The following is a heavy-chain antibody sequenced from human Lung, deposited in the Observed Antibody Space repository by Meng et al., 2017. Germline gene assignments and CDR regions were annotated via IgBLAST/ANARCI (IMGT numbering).Heavy chain of an antibody. D-gene: IGHD4-11*01. V-gene: IGHV3-73*01. CDR1: GVTFSGSD. CDR2: IEAKPKNYAT. Sequence: GGSLRLSCAVSGVTFSGSDIHWVRQASGKGLEWVGRIEAKPKNYATSYAESLRGRLTISRDDSKDMDYLQMNSLETEDTALYYCTIYTRGHLWGQGSMVTVSS. J-gene: IGHJ3*01. CDR3: TIYTRGHL.